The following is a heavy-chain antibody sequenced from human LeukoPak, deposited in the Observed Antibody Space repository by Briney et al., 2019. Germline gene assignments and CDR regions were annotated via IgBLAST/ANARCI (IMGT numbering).Heavy chain of an antibody. CDR2: INPSGGST. D-gene: IGHD3-22*01. CDR1: GYTFTSYD. J-gene: IGHJ4*02. V-gene: IGHV1-46*01. Sequence: ASVKVSCKASGYTFTSYDMHWVRQAPGQGLQWMGIINPSGGSTSYAQKFQGRVTMTRDTSTSTVYMELSSLRSEDTAVYYCARNKWNYYDSSGYYFFDYWGPGTLVTVSS. CDR3: ARNKWNYYDSSGYYFFDY.